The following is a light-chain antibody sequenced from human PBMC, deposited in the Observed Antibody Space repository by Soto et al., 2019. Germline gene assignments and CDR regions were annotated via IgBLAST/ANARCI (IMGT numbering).Light chain of an antibody. V-gene: IGKV1-39*01. CDR2: AAS. Sequence: DIQMTQSPSSLSASFGDRVTLTCRASQSIDTYLNWYQQKPGTAPKLLMYAASTLHSGVPSRFSGSGSGTDFTLTISSLQPEDFATYYCQHSYSTPLTFGGGTKVDIK. J-gene: IGKJ4*01. CDR3: QHSYSTPLT. CDR1: QSIDTY.